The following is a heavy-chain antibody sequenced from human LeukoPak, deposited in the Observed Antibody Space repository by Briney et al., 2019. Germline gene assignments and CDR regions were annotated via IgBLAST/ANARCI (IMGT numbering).Heavy chain of an antibody. Sequence: GGSLRLSCAASGFTFSSYSMNWVRQAPGKGLEWVSSISASSSYIYYADSVKGRFTISRDNAKNSLYLQMNSLRAEDTAVYYCARVAYCSGGSCHSTPYYFDYWGRGTLVTVSS. V-gene: IGHV3-21*01. CDR2: ISASSSYI. D-gene: IGHD2-15*01. J-gene: IGHJ4*02. CDR1: GFTFSSYS. CDR3: ARVAYCSGGSCHSTPYYFDY.